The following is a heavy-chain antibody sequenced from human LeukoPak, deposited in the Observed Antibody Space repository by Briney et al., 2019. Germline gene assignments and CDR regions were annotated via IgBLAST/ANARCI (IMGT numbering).Heavy chain of an antibody. CDR3: ATSGSYPQQSFDY. J-gene: IGHJ4*02. CDR1: GFTFSSYG. D-gene: IGHD3-10*01. Sequence: PGRSLRLSCAASGFTFSSYGMHWVRQAPGKGLEWVAVIWYDGSNKYYADSVKGRFTISRDNSKNTLYLQMNSLRAEDTAVYHCATSGSYPQQSFDYWGQGTLVTVSS. CDR2: IWYDGSNK. V-gene: IGHV3-33*01.